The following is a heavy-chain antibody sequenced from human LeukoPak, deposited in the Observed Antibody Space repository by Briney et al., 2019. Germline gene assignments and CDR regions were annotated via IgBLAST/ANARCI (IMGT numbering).Heavy chain of an antibody. CDR3: TRDWGIEYYYDSSGYYYFDY. Sequence: GGSLRLSCAASGFTFSNAWMSWVRQAPGKGLEWVGRIKSKTDGGTTDYAAPVKGRFTISRDDSKNTLYLKMNSLKTEDTAVYYCTRDWGIEYYYDSSGYYYFDYWGQGTLVTVSS. CDR1: GFTFSNAW. J-gene: IGHJ4*02. CDR2: IKSKTDGGTT. V-gene: IGHV3-15*01. D-gene: IGHD3-22*01.